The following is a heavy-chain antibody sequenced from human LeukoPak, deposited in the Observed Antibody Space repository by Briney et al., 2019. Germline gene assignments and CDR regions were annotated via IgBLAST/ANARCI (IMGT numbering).Heavy chain of an antibody. CDR1: GFTFSSYG. V-gene: IGHV3-30*02. J-gene: IGHJ4*02. CDR2: IRYDGSNK. D-gene: IGHD1-26*01. Sequence: PGGSLRLSCAASGFTFSSYGMHWVRQAPGKGLEWVAFIRYDGSNKYCADSVKGRFTISRDNSKNTLYLQMNSLRAEDTAVYYCAKEGGGGATTGTNDYWGQGTLVTVSS. CDR3: AKEGGGGATTGTNDY.